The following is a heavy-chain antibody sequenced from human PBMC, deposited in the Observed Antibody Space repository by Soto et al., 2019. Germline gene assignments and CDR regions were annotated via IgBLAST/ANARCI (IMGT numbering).Heavy chain of an antibody. J-gene: IGHJ6*03. Sequence: GGSLRLSCAASGFTVSSNYMSWVRQAPGKGLEWVSVIYSGGSTYYADSVKGRFTISRDNSKNTLYLQMNSLRAEDTAVYYCARDMGSAAESTYYYYYMDVWGKGITVTVSS. CDR2: IYSGGST. CDR3: ARDMGSAAESTYYYYYMDV. D-gene: IGHD6-13*01. CDR1: GFTVSSNY. V-gene: IGHV3-66*01.